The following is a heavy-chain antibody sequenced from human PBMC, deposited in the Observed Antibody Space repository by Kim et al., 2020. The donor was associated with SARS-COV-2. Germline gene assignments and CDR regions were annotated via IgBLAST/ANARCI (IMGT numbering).Heavy chain of an antibody. CDR1: GGSISSSSYY. CDR2: IYYRGST. D-gene: IGHD2-8*02. Sequence: SETLSLTCTVSGGSISSSSYYWGWIRQPPGKGLEWIWSIYYRGSTYYNPSLKSRVTISVDTSKNQFSLKLSSVTAADTAVYYCARHWGGFNVLVVDAACFDHWGQGTLVTVSS. CDR3: ARHWGGFNVLVVDAACFDH. J-gene: IGHJ4*02. V-gene: IGHV4-39*01.